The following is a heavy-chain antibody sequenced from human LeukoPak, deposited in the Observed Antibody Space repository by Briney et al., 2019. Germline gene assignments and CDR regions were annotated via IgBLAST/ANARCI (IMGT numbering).Heavy chain of an antibody. Sequence: SETLSLTCAVYGGSFSGYYWSWIRQPPGKGLEWIGEINHSGSTNYNPSLKSRVTISVDTSKNQFSLKLSSVTAADTAVYYCARELVGATWYYYYYMDVWGKGTTVTISS. D-gene: IGHD1-26*01. J-gene: IGHJ6*03. CDR3: ARELVGATWYYYYYMDV. CDR2: INHSGST. CDR1: GGSFSGYY. V-gene: IGHV4-34*01.